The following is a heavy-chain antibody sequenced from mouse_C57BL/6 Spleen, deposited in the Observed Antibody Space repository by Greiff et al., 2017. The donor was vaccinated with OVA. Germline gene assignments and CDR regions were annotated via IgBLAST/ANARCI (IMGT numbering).Heavy chain of an antibody. CDR2: IHPNSGST. CDR3: ARRAGSSPFDY. D-gene: IGHD1-1*01. J-gene: IGHJ2*01. V-gene: IGHV1-64*01. Sequence: QVQLQQPGAELVKPGASVKLSCKASGYTFTSYWMHWVKQRPGQGLEWIGMIHPNSGSTNYNEKFKSKATLTVDKSSSTADMQLSSRTSEDSAVYYCARRAGSSPFDYWGQGTTLTVSS. CDR1: GYTFTSYW.